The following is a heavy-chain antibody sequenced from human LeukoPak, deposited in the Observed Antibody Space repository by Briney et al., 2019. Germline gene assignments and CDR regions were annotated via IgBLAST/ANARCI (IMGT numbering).Heavy chain of an antibody. CDR1: GYSFTGYY. Sequence: GASVKVSCKASGYSFTGYYMHWVRQAPGQGLEWMGWINPNSGGTNYAQKFQGRVTMTRDTSISTAYMELSRLRSDDTAVYYCARDLAGARQLVVVAAYRTVAAVAPFDYWGQGTLVTVSS. V-gene: IGHV1-2*02. CDR3: ARDLAGARQLVVVAAYRTVAAVAPFDY. CDR2: INPNSGGT. D-gene: IGHD2-15*01. J-gene: IGHJ4*02.